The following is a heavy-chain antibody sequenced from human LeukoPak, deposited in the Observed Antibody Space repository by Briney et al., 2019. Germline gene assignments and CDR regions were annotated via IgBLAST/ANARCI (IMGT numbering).Heavy chain of an antibody. CDR1: GFTFSDSA. CDR2: ISDTGGRT. V-gene: IGHV3-23*01. J-gene: IGHJ5*02. Sequence: GGSLRLSCAASGFTFSDSAVSWVRHSPGEGLKWVSSISDTGGRTYYADSVKGRFTITRDNSRNTVNLQMNSLRAGDTARYYCAKGGQDSDWRFDLWGQGILVIVST. D-gene: IGHD3-3*01. CDR3: AKGGQDSDWRFDL.